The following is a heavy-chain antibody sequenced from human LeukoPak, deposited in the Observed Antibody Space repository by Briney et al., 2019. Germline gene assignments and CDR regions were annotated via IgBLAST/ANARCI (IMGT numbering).Heavy chain of an antibody. CDR1: GYTFTSYG. CDR2: VSTYYGNT. J-gene: IGHJ4*02. Sequence: ALVKVSCKASGYTFTSYGFSWVRQAPGQGLEWMGWVSTYYGNTNYAQKLQDRVTMTTDTSTSTAYMELTSLRPDDTAVYYCARVYSTNYYGSGDRPFLFDYWGQGTVVTVSS. CDR3: ARVYSTNYYGSGDRPFLFDY. V-gene: IGHV1-18*01. D-gene: IGHD3-10*01.